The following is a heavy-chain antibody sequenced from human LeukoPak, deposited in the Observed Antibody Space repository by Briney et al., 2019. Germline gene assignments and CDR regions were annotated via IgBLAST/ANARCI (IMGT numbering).Heavy chain of an antibody. CDR1: GFTFSSDS. V-gene: IGHV3-21*01. J-gene: IGHJ4*02. CDR3: ARAQHTSYSYGYSFDY. CDR2: ISSSSSYI. Sequence: GGSLRLSCAASGFTFSSDSMNWVRQAPGKGLEWVSSISSSSSYIYYADSVKGRFTISRDNAKNSLYLQMNSLRAEDTAVYSCARAQHTSYSYGYSFDYWGQGTLVTVSS. D-gene: IGHD5-18*01.